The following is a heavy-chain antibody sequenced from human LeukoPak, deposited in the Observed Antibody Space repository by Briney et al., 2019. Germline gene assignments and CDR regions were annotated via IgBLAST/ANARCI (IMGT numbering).Heavy chain of an antibody. CDR1: GFTFSSYA. V-gene: IGHV3-64D*09. D-gene: IGHD6-13*01. CDR3: VKSSKQQLIDY. CDR2: ISSNGGST. J-gene: IGHJ4*02. Sequence: PGGSLRLSCSASGFTFSSYAMHWVRQAPGKGLEYVSAISSNGGSTYYADSVKGRFTISRDSSKNTLYLQMSSLRAEDTAVYYCVKSSKQQLIDYWGQGTLVTVSS.